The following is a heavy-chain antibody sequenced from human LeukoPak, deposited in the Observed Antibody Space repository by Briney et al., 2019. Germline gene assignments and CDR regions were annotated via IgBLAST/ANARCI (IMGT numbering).Heavy chain of an antibody. CDR1: GGSVSSYEYY. D-gene: IGHD3-9*01. J-gene: IGHJ4*02. CDR3: ARLSKGRYFDYIFDH. V-gene: IGHV4-39*01. CDR2: TYYSGST. Sequence: PSETLSLTCTVSGGSVSSYEYYWGWLRQPPGRGLEWIGNTYYSGSTYYNPSLKSRLTMSVDTSKNQFSRKMSSVTAADTAVYYCARLSKGRYFDYIFDHWGQGALVTVSS.